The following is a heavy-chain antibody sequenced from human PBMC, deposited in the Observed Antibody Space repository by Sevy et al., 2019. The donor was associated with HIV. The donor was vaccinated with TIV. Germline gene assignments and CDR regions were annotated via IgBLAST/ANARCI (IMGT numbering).Heavy chain of an antibody. CDR3: ARVSVTTRDAFDI. V-gene: IGHV4-30-2*01. J-gene: IGHJ3*02. CDR2: IYHSGST. D-gene: IGHD4-17*01. Sequence: SETLSLTCAVSGGSISSGGYSWSWIRQPPGKGLEWIGYIYHSGSTYYNPSLKSRVTISVDRSKNQFSLKLSSVTAADTAMYYCARVSVTTRDAFDIWGQGTMVTVSS. CDR1: GGSISSGGYS.